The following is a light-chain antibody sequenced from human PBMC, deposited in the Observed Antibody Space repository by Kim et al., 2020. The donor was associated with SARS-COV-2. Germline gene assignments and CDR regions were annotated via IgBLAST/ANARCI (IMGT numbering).Light chain of an antibody. V-gene: IGKV1-5*03. J-gene: IGKJ2*01. CDR3: QHYSRFPYT. CDR1: QNISSG. CDR2: LAS. Sequence: SASVGDRVANSCRARQNISSGLAWYQQKPGRAPKLLIYLASTLEIGVPSRFSGSGSGTEFSLTISSLQPEDFATYYCQHYSRFPYTFGQGTKLEI.